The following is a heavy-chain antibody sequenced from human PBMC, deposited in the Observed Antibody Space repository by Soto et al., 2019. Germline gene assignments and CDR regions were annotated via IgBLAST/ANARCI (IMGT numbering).Heavy chain of an antibody. J-gene: IGHJ4*02. CDR2: ISYDGNYK. D-gene: IGHD3-10*01. CDR1: GFTFRSYG. CDR3: ANPAGGY. V-gene: IGHV3-30*18. Sequence: QVQLVESGGGVVQPGRSLRLSCASSGFTFRSYGMHWVRQAPGKGLEWVAVISYDGNYKYYADSVKGRFTISRDNSKNTLYLPMNSLRADDTAVYYCANPAGGYWGQGTLVTVSS.